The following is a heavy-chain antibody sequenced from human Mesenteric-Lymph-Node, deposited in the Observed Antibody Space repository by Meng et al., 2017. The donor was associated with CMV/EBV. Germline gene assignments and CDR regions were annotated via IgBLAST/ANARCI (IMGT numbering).Heavy chain of an antibody. Sequence: SETLSLTCIVSGGSIGTYYWSWIRQPPGKTLEWMGYIFKSGSTKYNPSLKSRVTISVDTSKNQFSLKLTSMTAADTAVYYCAREVTTASGFFDNWGQGMLVTVSS. J-gene: IGHJ4*03. CDR3: AREVTTASGFFDN. CDR1: GGSIGTYY. CDR2: IFKSGST. V-gene: IGHV4-59*13. D-gene: IGHD6-13*01.